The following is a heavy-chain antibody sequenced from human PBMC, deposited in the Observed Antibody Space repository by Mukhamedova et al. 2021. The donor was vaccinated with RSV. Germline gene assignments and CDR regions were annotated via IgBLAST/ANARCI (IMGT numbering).Heavy chain of an antibody. J-gene: IGHJ4*01. Sequence: GDTFSSHDINWVRQAPGQGLEWMGWINTNTGNPTYVQAFTGRFVFSLDTSVSTAYLQIRRLKAEDTAVYYCARDLESGTWRLGGYW. CDR3: ARDLESGTWRLGGY. V-gene: IGHV7-4-1*02. D-gene: IGHD6-13*01. CDR2: INTNTGNP. CDR1: GDTFSSHD.